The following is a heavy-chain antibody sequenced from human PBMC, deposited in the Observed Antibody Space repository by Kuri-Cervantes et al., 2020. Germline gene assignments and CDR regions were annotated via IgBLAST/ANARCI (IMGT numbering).Heavy chain of an antibody. Sequence: ESLKISCAVYGGSFSGYYWSWIRQPPGKGLEWIGDIIHSGSTNYNPSLKSRVSISLDTSKKQFFLNLSSVTAADTAVYYCARHRFAQGMDVWGKGTTVTVSS. V-gene: IGHV4-34*12. CDR2: IIHSGST. J-gene: IGHJ6*03. CDR3: ARHRFAQGMDV. CDR1: GGSFSGYY.